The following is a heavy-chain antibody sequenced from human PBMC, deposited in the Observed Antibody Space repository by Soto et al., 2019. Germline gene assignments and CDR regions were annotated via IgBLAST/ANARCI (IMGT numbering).Heavy chain of an antibody. D-gene: IGHD3-16*01. CDR3: AREIWGGGMDV. Sequence: QVQLVESGGGLVKPGGSLRLSCAASGFTFSDYYMSWIRQAPGKGLEWVSYISSSSSYTNYADSVKGRFTISRDNAKNHWYRQMSSLRAEDPAVYYCAREIWGGGMDVWGQGTTVTVSS. J-gene: IGHJ6*02. CDR2: ISSSSSYT. V-gene: IGHV3-11*05. CDR1: GFTFSDYY.